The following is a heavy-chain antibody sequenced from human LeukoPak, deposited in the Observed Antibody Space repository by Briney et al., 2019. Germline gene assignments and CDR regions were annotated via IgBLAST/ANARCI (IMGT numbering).Heavy chain of an antibody. Sequence: GASVKVSCKASGYTFTGYYMHWVRQAPGQGLEWMGWINPNSGGTNYAQKFQGRVTMTRDTSISTAYMELSRLRSDDTAVYYCARVRDGYNLRALDYWGQGTLVTVSS. CDR2: INPNSGGT. CDR1: GYTFTGYY. V-gene: IGHV1-2*02. CDR3: ARVRDGYNLRALDY. D-gene: IGHD5-24*01. J-gene: IGHJ4*02.